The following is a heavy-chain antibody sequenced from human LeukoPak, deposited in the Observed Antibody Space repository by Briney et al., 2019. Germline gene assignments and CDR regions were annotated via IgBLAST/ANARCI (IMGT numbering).Heavy chain of an antibody. CDR1: GGSICSSSYY. D-gene: IGHD4-17*01. V-gene: IGHV4-39*01. CDR2: IYYSGST. Sequence: PSETLSLTCTVSGGSICSSSYYWGWIRQPPGKGLEWIGSIYYSGSTYYNPSLKSRVTISVDTSKNQFSPKLSSVTAADTAVYYCARHDSAPQGTVTTFLFDYWGQGTLVTVSS. CDR3: ARHDSAPQGTVTTFLFDY. J-gene: IGHJ4*02.